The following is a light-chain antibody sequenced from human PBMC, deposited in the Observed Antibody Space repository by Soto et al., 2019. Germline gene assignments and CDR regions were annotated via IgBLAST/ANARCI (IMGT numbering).Light chain of an antibody. J-gene: IGLJ2*01. CDR1: SSNIGAGYD. Sequence: QSVLTQPPSVSGAPGQRVTISFTGSSSNIGAGYDVHWYQQLPGTAPKLLIYGNSNRPSGVPDRFSGSKSGTSASLAITGLQAEDEADYYGQSSDSSLSGSVVFGGGTELTVL. CDR2: GNS. V-gene: IGLV1-40*01. CDR3: QSSDSSLSGSVV.